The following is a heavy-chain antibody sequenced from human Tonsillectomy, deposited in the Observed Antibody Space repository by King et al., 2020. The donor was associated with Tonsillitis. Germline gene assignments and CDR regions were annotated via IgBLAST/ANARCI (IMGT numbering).Heavy chain of an antibody. CDR3: AKDTGADYDNGRGAFDM. V-gene: IGHV3-21*01. J-gene: IGHJ3*02. CDR2: ISGSGNFI. Sequence: VQLVESGGGLVKPGGFLGLSCATSGFTFSNYDMNWVRQAPGKGLEWVSSISGSGNFIYYSDSVRGRFTIYRDNARKSLYLQMNNLRAEDTAVYYCAKDTGADYDNGRGAFDMWGTGTLVTVSS. CDR1: GFTFSNYD. D-gene: IGHD3-16*01.